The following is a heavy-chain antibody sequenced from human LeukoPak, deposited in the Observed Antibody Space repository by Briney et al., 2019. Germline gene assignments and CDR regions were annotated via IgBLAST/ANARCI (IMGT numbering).Heavy chain of an antibody. Sequence: GSLGPSFAASWITFSCYSLKWGPQAPGKGLEWGSFIDNCCGTIYYADSVKGRFTISRDSAKNSLYLQMNSLRAEDTAVYYCARDRSGDDDFWSGYYTNYFDPWGQGTRVTVSS. D-gene: IGHD3-3*01. V-gene: IGHV3-48*01. CDR2: IDNCCGTI. J-gene: IGHJ5*02. CDR3: ARDRSGDDDFWSGYYTNYFDP. CDR1: WITFSCYS.